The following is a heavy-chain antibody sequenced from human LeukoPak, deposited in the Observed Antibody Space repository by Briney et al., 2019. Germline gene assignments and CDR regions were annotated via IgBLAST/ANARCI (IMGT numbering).Heavy chain of an antibody. Sequence: SETLSLTCTVSGGSISSYYWSWIRQPPGKGLEWIGYIYYSGSINYNPSLKSRVTISVDTSKNQFSLKLSSVTAADTAVYYCARAGPSDYDILTGYLPPGYFDYWGQGTLVTVSS. V-gene: IGHV4-59*01. CDR2: IYYSGSI. J-gene: IGHJ4*02. CDR3: ARAGPSDYDILTGYLPPGYFDY. D-gene: IGHD3-9*01. CDR1: GGSISSYY.